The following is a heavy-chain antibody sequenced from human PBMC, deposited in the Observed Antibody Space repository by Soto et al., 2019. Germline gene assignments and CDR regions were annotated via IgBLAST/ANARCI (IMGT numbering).Heavy chain of an antibody. CDR1: GGSISSGGYY. J-gene: IGHJ2*01. D-gene: IGHD2-15*01. V-gene: IGHV4-31*03. Sequence: QVQLQESGPGLVKPSQTLSLTCTVSGGSISSGGYYWSWIRQHPGKGLEWIGYIYYIGSTYYNPSLQSRVTISVDTSKNQYSLKLSSVPAADTAVYYCARVKGYSRYWYFDLGGRGTLVPVSS. CDR3: ARVKGYSRYWYFDL. CDR2: IYYIGST.